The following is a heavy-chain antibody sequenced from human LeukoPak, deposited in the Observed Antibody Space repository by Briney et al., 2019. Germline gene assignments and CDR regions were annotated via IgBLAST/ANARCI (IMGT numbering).Heavy chain of an antibody. Sequence: PGGSLRLSCAASGFTFSSYGMHWVRQAPGKGLEWVANIKQDGSEKYYVDSVKGRFTISRDNAKNSLYLQMNSLRAEDTAVYYCARDRRRWLQLTYFDYWGQGTLVTVSS. D-gene: IGHD5-24*01. CDR1: GFTFSSYG. V-gene: IGHV3-7*01. CDR2: IKQDGSEK. CDR3: ARDRRRWLQLTYFDY. J-gene: IGHJ4*02.